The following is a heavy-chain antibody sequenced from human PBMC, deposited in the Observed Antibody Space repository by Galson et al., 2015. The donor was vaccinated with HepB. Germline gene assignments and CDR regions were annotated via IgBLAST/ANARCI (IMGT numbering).Heavy chain of an antibody. D-gene: IGHD2-15*01. V-gene: IGHV3-53*05. CDR1: GFTVSSNY. J-gene: IGHJ4*02. CDR2: IYSGGST. Sequence: SLRLSCAASGFTVSSNYMSWVRQAPGKGLEWVSVIYSGGSTYYADSVKGRFTISRDNSKNTLYLQMNSLRAEDTAVYYCAKRVGYCSGGNCYPEGLGVDYWGQGTLVTVSS. CDR3: AKRVGYCSGGNCYPEGLGVDY.